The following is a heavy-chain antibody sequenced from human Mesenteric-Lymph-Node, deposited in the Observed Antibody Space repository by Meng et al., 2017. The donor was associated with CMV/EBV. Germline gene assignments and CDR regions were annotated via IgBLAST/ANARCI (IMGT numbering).Heavy chain of an antibody. J-gene: IGHJ4*02. CDR3: ARGRPFFDY. Sequence: GESLKISCAASGFTFSNYDMNWVRQAPGKGLEWISLISGSGSSAYYADSVKGRFTISRDNAKNSLYLQMNSLRAEDTAVYYCARGRPFFDYWGQGTLVTVSS. V-gene: IGHV3-48*03. CDR2: ISGSGSSA. CDR1: GFTFSNYD.